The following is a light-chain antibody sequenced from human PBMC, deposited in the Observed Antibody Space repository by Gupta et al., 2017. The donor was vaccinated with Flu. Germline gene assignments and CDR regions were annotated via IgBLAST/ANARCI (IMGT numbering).Light chain of an antibody. CDR3: YQRCNWPTT. Sequence: PATTLLSPVEEAILISRATQSVRSSLASYQQKPGQAPRTLLYDASNTFTGILPTFSGRGSSTAFTLTIISIVPPDFVVSYCYQRCNWPTTFGAGTKVEIK. CDR1: QSVRSS. V-gene: IGKV3-11*01. J-gene: IGKJ4*01. CDR2: DAS.